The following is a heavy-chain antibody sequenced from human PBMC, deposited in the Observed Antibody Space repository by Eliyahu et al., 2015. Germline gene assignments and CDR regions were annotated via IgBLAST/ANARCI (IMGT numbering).Heavy chain of an antibody. CDR3: ARAFNYDFWSGYYYY. Sequence: QVQLVQSGAEVKKPGSSXKVSCKASXGTXXRYDISWVRQAPGQGLEWVGGIIPMFGSANYAQKFQGRVTITADESTSTAYMELSSLRFEDTAMYYCARAFNYDFWSGYYYYWGQGTLVTVSS. CDR1: XGTXXRYD. D-gene: IGHD3-3*01. V-gene: IGHV1-69*01. CDR2: IIPMFGSA. J-gene: IGHJ4*02.